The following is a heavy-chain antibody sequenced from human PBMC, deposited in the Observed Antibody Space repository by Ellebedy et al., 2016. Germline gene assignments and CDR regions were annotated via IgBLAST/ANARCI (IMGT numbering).Heavy chain of an antibody. CDR1: GGSISSYY. CDR2: IYYSGST. V-gene: IGHV4-59*01. CDR3: AREASDCSGGSCYSGGWFDP. J-gene: IGHJ5*02. D-gene: IGHD2-15*01. Sequence: SETLSLTCTVSGGSISSYYWSWIRQPPGKGLEWIGYIYYSGSTNYNPSLKSRVTISVDTSKNQFSLKLSSVTAADTAVYYCAREASDCSGGSCYSGGWFDPWGQGTLVTVSS.